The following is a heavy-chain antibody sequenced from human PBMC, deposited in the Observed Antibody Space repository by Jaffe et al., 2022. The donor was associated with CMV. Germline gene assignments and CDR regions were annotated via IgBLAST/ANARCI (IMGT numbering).Heavy chain of an antibody. CDR2: VSSSGSST. V-gene: IGHV3-23*01. CDR1: GFTLSSYG. CDR3: ARGWLDS. Sequence: EVQLLESGGGLVQPGGSLRLSCAASGFTLSSYGMNWVRQAPGKGLEWVSHVSSSGSSTYYAGSVKGRFTISRDNSENTLFLQMNSLRVEDTAVYYCARGWLDSWGQGTLVIVSS. D-gene: IGHD6-19*01. J-gene: IGHJ4*02.